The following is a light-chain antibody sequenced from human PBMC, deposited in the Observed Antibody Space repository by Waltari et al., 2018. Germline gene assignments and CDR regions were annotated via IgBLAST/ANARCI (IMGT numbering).Light chain of an antibody. CDR3: SSYSSGDTRLV. J-gene: IGLJ2*01. Sequence: QSALTQPASVSGSPGQSITISCTGTYSDVGTFNYISLFQQYPGKAPKLMIYEVSTRPSGVSTRFSGSKSGNTASLTISGLQAEDEADYYCSSYSSGDTRLVFGGGTKLTVL. V-gene: IGLV2-14*01. CDR1: YSDVGTFNY. CDR2: EVS.